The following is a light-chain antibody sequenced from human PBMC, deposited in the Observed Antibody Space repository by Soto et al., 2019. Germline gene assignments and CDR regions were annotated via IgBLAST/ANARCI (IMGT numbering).Light chain of an antibody. CDR3: QQYNTR. Sequence: DIQMTQSPSTLSASVGDRVTITCRASQSISSWLAWYQQKPGKAPNLLIYNASILNTGVPSRFSGSGSGTEFTLTISSLQPDDFATYYCQQYNTRFGQGTKLEIK. J-gene: IGKJ2*03. V-gene: IGKV1-5*01. CDR1: QSISSW. CDR2: NAS.